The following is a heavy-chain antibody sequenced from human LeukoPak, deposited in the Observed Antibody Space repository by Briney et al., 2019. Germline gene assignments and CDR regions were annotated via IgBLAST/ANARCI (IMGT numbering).Heavy chain of an antibody. CDR3: ARGYCSSTSCYYHWFDP. V-gene: IGHV4-34*01. CDR2: INHSGST. D-gene: IGHD2-2*01. Sequence: SETLSLTCAVYGGSFSGYYWSWIRQPPGKGLEWIGEINHSGSTNYNPSPKSRVTISVDTSKNQFSLKLSSVTAADTAVYYCARGYCSSTSCYYHWFDPWGQGTLVTVSS. J-gene: IGHJ5*02. CDR1: GGSFSGYY.